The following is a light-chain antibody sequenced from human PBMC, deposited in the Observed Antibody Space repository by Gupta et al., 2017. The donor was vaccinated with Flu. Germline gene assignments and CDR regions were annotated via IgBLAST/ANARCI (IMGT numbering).Light chain of an antibody. CDR2: VNGDGSY. Sequence: VKITCTLSSGHSSNAIALHQQQPEEGPRYLMKVNGDGSYNTGDEIPARFSGSSSGAERYLIISSRQSEDEADYYCQTWGTGIRVFGGGTKLTV. CDR3: QTWGTGIRV. V-gene: IGLV4-69*01. J-gene: IGLJ3*02. CDR1: SGHSSNA.